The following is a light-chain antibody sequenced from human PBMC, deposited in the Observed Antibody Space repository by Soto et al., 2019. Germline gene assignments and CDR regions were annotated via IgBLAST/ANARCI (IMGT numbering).Light chain of an antibody. Sequence: QSVLTQPPSASGTPGQRVTISCSGGISNIASNPVDWYQQLPGTAPKLLLYSNSQRPSGVPDRFSGSKSGTSAPLAVSGLQSEDEADYYCAAWDDSLNGVVFGGGTKLTVL. J-gene: IGLJ2*01. CDR1: ISNIASNP. CDR3: AAWDDSLNGVV. V-gene: IGLV1-44*01. CDR2: SNS.